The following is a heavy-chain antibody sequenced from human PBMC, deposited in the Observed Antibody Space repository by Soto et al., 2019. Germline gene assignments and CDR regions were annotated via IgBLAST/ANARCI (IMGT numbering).Heavy chain of an antibody. V-gene: IGHV3-23*01. J-gene: IGHJ2*01. Sequence: QLLESGGGLVQPGGSLRLSCAASGFTFRTYAMSWVRQAPGKGLEWVSGISKTGGSTYFADSVKGRFTISRDNSRNTLSLQMNSLRAGDTAVYYCAKDNGPPGTRDWYFELWGRGTLVTVSS. CDR3: AKDNGPPGTRDWYFEL. CDR2: ISKTGGST. D-gene: IGHD2-8*01. CDR1: GFTFRTYA.